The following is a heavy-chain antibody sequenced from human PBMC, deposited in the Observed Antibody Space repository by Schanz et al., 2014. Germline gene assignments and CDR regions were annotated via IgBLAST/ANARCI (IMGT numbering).Heavy chain of an antibody. Sequence: EVQLVESGGGLVKPGGSLKLSCAASRLTFNNAWMHWVRQAPGKGLEWVSVIYGDGSTYYAGSVKGRFTISRDNSKNTLYLQMNSLRSDDTAVYYCARDRDQWDGNFCDFWGQGTLVTVSS. V-gene: IGHV3-66*02. CDR1: RLTFNNAW. CDR3: ARDRDQWDGNFCDF. CDR2: IYGDGST. J-gene: IGHJ4*02. D-gene: IGHD1-26*01.